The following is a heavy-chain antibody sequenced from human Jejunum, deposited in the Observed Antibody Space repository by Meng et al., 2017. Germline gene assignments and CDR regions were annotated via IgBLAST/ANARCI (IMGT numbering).Heavy chain of an antibody. CDR3: ARAIRERYFDS. V-gene: IGHV4-4*03. CDR2: VWPSGAT. CDR1: GVSTTAPFY. Sequence: QGQLQESGPGLVKPPGTLSLTFTVSGVSTTAPFYWTWIRQAPGKGLEWIGEVWPSGATYYNPSLSSRITISIDTSNNQFSLEVAFLTAADTAVYYCARAIRERYFDSWGQGTLVTVSS. J-gene: IGHJ4*02. D-gene: IGHD1-14*01.